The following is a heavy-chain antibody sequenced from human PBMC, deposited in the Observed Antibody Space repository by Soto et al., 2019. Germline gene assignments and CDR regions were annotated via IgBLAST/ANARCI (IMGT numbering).Heavy chain of an antibody. V-gene: IGHV1-46*01. J-gene: IGHJ4*02. D-gene: IGHD4-17*01. CDR1: GYTFTSYA. CDR2: IEPSGGSK. CDR3: ARTTMSFYYFDF. Sequence: ASLKVSCKASGYTFTSYAMHWVRQAPGQGLEWMGVIEPSGGSKSYTQKFQGRITMTRDTSTSTVYMELSSLRSEDTAVYYCARTTMSFYYFDFWGQGTLVTVSS.